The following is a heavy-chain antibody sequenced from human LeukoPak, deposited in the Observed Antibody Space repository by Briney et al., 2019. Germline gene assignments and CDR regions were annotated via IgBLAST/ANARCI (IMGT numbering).Heavy chain of an antibody. J-gene: IGHJ6*03. D-gene: IGHD3-3*01. V-gene: IGHV3-74*01. CDR2: IKSDGSST. Sequence: GGSLRLSCAASGFTFSSYWMHWVRQAPGKGLVWVSRIKSDGSSTTYADSVKGRFTISRDNAKNTLYLQMNSLRAEDTAVYYCATGAYITDFWSGSYYYYMDVWGKGTTVTVSS. CDR1: GFTFSSYW. CDR3: ATGAYITDFWSGSYYYYMDV.